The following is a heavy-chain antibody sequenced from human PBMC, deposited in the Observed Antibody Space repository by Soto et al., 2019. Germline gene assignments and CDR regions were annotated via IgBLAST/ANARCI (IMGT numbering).Heavy chain of an antibody. Sequence: ASETLSLTCTVSGGSISSGDYYWSWIRQPPGKGLEWIGYIYYSGSTYFNPSLKNRVTISLDTSKNQFSLKLNSVTAADTAVYYCARDSIGESPILDYWGQGTLVTVSS. D-gene: IGHD3-10*01. J-gene: IGHJ4*02. CDR3: ARDSIGESPILDY. CDR1: GGSISSGDYY. V-gene: IGHV4-30-4*01. CDR2: IYYSGST.